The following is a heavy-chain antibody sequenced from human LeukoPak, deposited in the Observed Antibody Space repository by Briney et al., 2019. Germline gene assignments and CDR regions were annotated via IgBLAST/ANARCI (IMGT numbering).Heavy chain of an antibody. D-gene: IGHD2-15*01. CDR1: GFTFSRYG. Sequence: GGSLRLSCAASGFTFSRYGMHWVRQAPGKGLEWVAFIRYDGSNKYYADSVKGRFTISRDNSKNTLYLQMNSLRAEDTAVYYCAKDQRGYCSGGSCSDFDYWGQGTLVTLSS. CDR2: IRYDGSNK. V-gene: IGHV3-30*02. J-gene: IGHJ4*02. CDR3: AKDQRGYCSGGSCSDFDY.